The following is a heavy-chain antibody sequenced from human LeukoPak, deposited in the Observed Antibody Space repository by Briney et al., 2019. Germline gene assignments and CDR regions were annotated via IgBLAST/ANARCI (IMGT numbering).Heavy chain of an antibody. V-gene: IGHV1-3*01. D-gene: IGHD6-13*01. Sequence: ASVKVSCKASGYTFTSYAMHWVRQAPGQRLEWMGWINAGNGNTKYSQKLQGRVTMTTDTSTSTAYMELRSLRSDDTAVYYCARGGQQLARDAFDIWGQGTMVTVSS. CDR1: GYTFTSYA. CDR2: INAGNGNT. J-gene: IGHJ3*02. CDR3: ARGGQQLARDAFDI.